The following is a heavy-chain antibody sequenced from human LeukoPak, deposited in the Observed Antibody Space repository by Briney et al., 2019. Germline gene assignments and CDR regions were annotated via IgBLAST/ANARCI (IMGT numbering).Heavy chain of an antibody. CDR2: ISTYIGNT. CDR1: GYTFISYG. CDR3: ARAGGDTSGYSYRY. J-gene: IGHJ4*02. Sequence: ASVKVSCKASGYTFISYGISWVRQAPGQGREWMGWISTYIGNTDYAQNLQGRVTMTTDTSTSTAYMEMTSLRSDDTAVYYCARAGGDTSGYSYRYWGQGTLVTVSS. D-gene: IGHD3-22*01. V-gene: IGHV1-18*01.